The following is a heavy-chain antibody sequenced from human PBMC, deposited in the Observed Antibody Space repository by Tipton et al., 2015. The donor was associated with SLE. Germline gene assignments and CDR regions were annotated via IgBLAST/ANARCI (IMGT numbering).Heavy chain of an antibody. D-gene: IGHD4-17*01. CDR1: GYTFTSYG. J-gene: IGHJ4*02. CDR3: SRGACLRMTTVTTH. CDR2: ISAYNGNT. V-gene: IGHV1-18*04. Sequence: QSGAEVKKPGASVKVSCKASGYTFTSYGISWVRQAPGQGLEWMGWISAYNGNTNYAQKLQGRVTMTTDTSTGTAYMELRGLRSDDTAGYYGSRGACLRMTTVTTHWGQGTVVTIS.